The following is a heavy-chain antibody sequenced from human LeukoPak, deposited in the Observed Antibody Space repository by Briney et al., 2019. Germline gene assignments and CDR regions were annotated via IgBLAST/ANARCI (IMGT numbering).Heavy chain of an antibody. D-gene: IGHD3-22*01. CDR2: ISDGGSTT. V-gene: IGHV3-74*01. CDR1: GFTFSSYA. CDR3: SRSAYYDGSGNYYDY. J-gene: IGHJ4*02. Sequence: GGSLRLSCAASGFTFSSYAMSWVRQAPGKGLVWVSRISDGGSTTTYADSAKGRFTISRDNAKNTLYLQMNGLRAEDTAVYYCSRSAYYDGSGNYYDYWGQGTLVTVSS.